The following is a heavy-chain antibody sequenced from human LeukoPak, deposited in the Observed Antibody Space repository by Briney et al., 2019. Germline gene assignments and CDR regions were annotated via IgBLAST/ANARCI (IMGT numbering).Heavy chain of an antibody. J-gene: IGHJ6*03. Sequence: PSETLSLTCAVYGGSFSGYYWSWIRQPPGKGLEWVGEINHSGSTNYNPSLKSRVTISVDTSKNQFSLKLSSVTAADTAVYYCARYQSAHYYYYMDVWGKGTTVTVSS. CDR1: GGSFSGYY. CDR3: ARYQSAHYYYYMDV. CDR2: INHSGST. V-gene: IGHV4-34*01.